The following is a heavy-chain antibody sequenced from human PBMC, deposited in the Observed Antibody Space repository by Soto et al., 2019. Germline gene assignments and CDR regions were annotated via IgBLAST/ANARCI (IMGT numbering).Heavy chain of an antibody. J-gene: IGHJ4*02. Sequence: QVQLVQSGAEVKKPGASVKVSCKASGYTFTSYGISWVRQAPGQGLEWMGWISAYNGNTNYAQKLQGRVTMTTDTSTSTAYMELRSLRSDDTAVYYCARESSETFGYCISTSCPFDYWGQGTLVTVSS. CDR2: ISAYNGNT. D-gene: IGHD2-2*03. V-gene: IGHV1-18*01. CDR3: ARESSETFGYCISTSCPFDY. CDR1: GYTFTSYG.